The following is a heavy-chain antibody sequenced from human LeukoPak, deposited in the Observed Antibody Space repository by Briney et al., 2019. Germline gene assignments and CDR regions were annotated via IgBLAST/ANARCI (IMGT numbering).Heavy chain of an antibody. CDR2: ISSNSRTI. V-gene: IGHV3-48*01. Sequence: GSLRLSCAASGFTFSSYWMSWVRQAPGKGLEWVSYISSNSRTIYYGDSVKGRFTISRDNARNSLYLQMNSLRAEDTAVYYCAKDPLVGEPTGGQGTLVTVSS. D-gene: IGHD3-10*01. J-gene: IGHJ4*02. CDR3: AKDPLVGEPT. CDR1: GFTFSSYW.